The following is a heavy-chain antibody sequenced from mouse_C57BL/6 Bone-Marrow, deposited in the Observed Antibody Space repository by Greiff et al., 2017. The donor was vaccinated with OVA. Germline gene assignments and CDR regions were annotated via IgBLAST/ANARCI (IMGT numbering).Heavy chain of an antibody. V-gene: IGHV5-17*01. J-gene: IGHJ3*01. CDR2: ISSGSSTI. CDR3: ARGDGYYPAWFAY. CDR1: GFTFSDYG. D-gene: IGHD2-3*01. Sequence: EVKLMESGGGLVKPGGSLKLSCAASGFTFSDYGMHWVRQAPEKGLEWVAYISSGSSTIYYADPGKGRFTISRDNAKNTLFLQMTSLRSEDTAMYYCARGDGYYPAWFAYWGQGTLVTVSA.